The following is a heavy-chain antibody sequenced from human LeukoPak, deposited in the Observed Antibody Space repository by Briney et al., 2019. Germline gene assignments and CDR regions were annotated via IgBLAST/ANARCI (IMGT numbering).Heavy chain of an antibody. CDR1: GFNCDDYG. V-gene: IGHV3-66*01. CDR2: IYSGGST. CDR3: ARDGGYCSSTSCRRIHLRY. Sequence: QTGGSLRLSCVASGFNCDDYGMTWVRQAPGKGLEWVSVIYSGGSTYYADSVKGRFTISRDNSKNTLYLQMNSLRAEDTAVYYCARDGGYCSSTSCRRIHLRYWGQGTLVTVSS. D-gene: IGHD2-2*01. J-gene: IGHJ4*02.